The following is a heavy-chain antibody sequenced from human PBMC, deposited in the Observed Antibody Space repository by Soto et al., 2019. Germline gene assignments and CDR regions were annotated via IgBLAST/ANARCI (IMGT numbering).Heavy chain of an antibody. V-gene: IGHV1-69*12. D-gene: IGHD2-15*01. CDR1: GGTFGNSA. CDR2: LIPIFPTP. CDR3: ARYQYRQQLGCSYCYGIDV. Sequence: QVQLVQSGAEVKKPGSSVTVSCKASGGTFGNSAISWVRQAPGQWLEWMVGLIPIFPTPDYAQKVQGRVTITADGSTRTAYRALTSLRSEDTAVYYCARYQYRQQLGCSYCYGIDVWGQGTTVTVSS. J-gene: IGHJ6*02.